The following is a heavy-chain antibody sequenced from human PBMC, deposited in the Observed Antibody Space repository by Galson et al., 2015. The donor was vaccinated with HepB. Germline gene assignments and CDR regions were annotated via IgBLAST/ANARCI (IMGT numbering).Heavy chain of an antibody. CDR1: GFTFSSYE. CDR2: ISSSGSTI. D-gene: IGHD3-3*01. J-gene: IGHJ4*02. CDR3: ARGPTIFGVVIEPSFDY. Sequence: SLRLSCAASGFTFSSYEMNWVRQAPGKGLEWVSYISSSGSTIYYADSVKGRFTISRDNAKNSLCLQMNSLRAEDTAVYYCARGPTIFGVVIEPSFDYWGQGTLVTVSS. V-gene: IGHV3-48*03.